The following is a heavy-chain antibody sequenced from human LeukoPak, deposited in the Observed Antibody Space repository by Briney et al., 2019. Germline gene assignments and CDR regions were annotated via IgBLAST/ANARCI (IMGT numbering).Heavy chain of an antibody. CDR3: ARDFGARGWFDY. J-gene: IGHJ4*02. CDR1: GFTFSSYS. D-gene: IGHD6-19*01. Sequence: GGSLRLSCAASGFTFSSYSMNWVRQAPGKGLEWVSYIDSSSSTIYYADSVKGRFTISRDNAKNSLYLQMNSLRAEDTALYYCARDFGARGWFDYWGQGTLVTVSS. V-gene: IGHV3-48*01. CDR2: IDSSSSTI.